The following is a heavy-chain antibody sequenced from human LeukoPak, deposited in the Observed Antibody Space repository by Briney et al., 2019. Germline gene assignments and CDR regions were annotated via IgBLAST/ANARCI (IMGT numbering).Heavy chain of an antibody. V-gene: IGHV1-2*02. D-gene: IGHD3-3*01. CDR3: ARDATPYDFWSGYYRPDAFDI. CDR2: INPNSGGT. Sequence: GASVKVSCKASGYTFTSYAMNWVRQAPGQGLEWMGWINPNSGGTNYAQKFQGRVTMTRDTSISTAYMELSRLRSDDTAVYYCARDATPYDFWSGYYRPDAFDIWGQGTMVTVSS. J-gene: IGHJ3*02. CDR1: GYTFTSYA.